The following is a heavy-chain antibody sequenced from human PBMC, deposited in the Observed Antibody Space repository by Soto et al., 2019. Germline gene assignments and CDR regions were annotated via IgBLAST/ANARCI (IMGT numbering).Heavy chain of an antibody. D-gene: IGHD2-21*02. J-gene: IGHJ3*01. V-gene: IGHV3-74*01. CDR3: ARGDRCGFDR. CDR2: IHSDGSRT. Sequence: EVQLVESEGGLVQRGGSLRLSCAASGFNFNYYWMHWLRQAPGQGLVWVSHIHSDGSRTTYADSVKGRFTISRDNAKNRVYLQMNSLRAEDTAVYYCARGDRCGFDRWGQGTTVTVSS. CDR1: GFNFNYYW.